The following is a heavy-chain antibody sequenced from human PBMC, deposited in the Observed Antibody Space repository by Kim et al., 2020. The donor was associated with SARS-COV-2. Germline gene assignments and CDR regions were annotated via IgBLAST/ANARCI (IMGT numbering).Heavy chain of an antibody. J-gene: IGHJ4*02. V-gene: IGHV4-31*03. D-gene: IGHD3-3*01. CDR3: ARGAGTHSEPEWSYDY. Sequence: SETLSLTCTVSGGSISSGGYYWSWIRQHPGKGLEWIGYIYYSGSTYYNPSLKSRVTISVDTSKNQFSLKLSSVTAADTAVYYCARGAGTHSEPEWSYDYWGQGTLVTVSS. CDR2: IYYSGST. CDR1: GGSISSGGYY.